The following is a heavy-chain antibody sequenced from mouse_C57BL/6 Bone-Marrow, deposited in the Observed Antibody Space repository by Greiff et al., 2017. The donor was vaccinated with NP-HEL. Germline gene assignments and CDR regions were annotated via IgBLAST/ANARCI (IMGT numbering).Heavy chain of an antibody. J-gene: IGHJ2*01. CDR3: ARDYYGSSYVRYYFDY. CDR1: GYTFTSYW. V-gene: IGHV1-69*01. CDR2: IDPSDSYT. Sequence: VQLQQPGAELVMPGASVKLSCKASGYTFTSYWMHWVKQRPGQGLEWIGEIDPSDSYTNYNQKFKGKSTLTVDKSSSTAYMQLSSLTSEDSAVYYCARDYYGSSYVRYYFDYWGQGTTLTVSS. D-gene: IGHD1-1*01.